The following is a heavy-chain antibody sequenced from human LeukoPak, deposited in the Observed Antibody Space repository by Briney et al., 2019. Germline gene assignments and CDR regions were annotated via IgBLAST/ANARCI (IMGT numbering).Heavy chain of an antibody. CDR1: GGSISSSDW. Sequence: PSGTLSLTCAVSGGSISSSDWWSWVRQPPGKGLEWIGEMHQSGTTNYNPSLKSRVTMSVDKSKNQFTLKLSSVTAADTAVYFCASADYYRLDFWGQRTLVTVSS. CDR2: MHQSGTT. D-gene: IGHD3-10*01. CDR3: ASADYYRLDF. J-gene: IGHJ4*02. V-gene: IGHV4-4*02.